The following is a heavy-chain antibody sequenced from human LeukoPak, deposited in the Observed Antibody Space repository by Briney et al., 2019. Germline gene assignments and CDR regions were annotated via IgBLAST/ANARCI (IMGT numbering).Heavy chain of an antibody. CDR2: INPSGGST. V-gene: IGHV1-46*01. CDR1: GYTFTSYY. CDR3: TREGVYSPDPSSYHRLPFDI. D-gene: IGHD3-16*02. Sequence: GASVKVSCKASGYTFTSYYMHWVRQAPGQGLEWMGIINPSGGSTSSAQKFKGRVSITADKSTKTAHLELSSLRSEDTAVYYCTREGVYSPDPSSYHRLPFDIWGKGTVVIVSS. J-gene: IGHJ3*02.